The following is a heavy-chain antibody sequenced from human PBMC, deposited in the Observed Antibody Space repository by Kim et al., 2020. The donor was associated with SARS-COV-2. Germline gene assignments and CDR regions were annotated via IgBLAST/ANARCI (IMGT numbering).Heavy chain of an antibody. J-gene: IGHJ4*01. Sequence: GGSLRLSFAASGFTFSSYGMHWVRQAPGKGLEWVAVISYDGSNKYYADSVKGRFTISRDNSKNTLYLQMNSLRAEDTAVYYCANAAGGYCSGGSCYTYWG. CDR3: ANAAGGYCSGGSCYTY. V-gene: IGHV3-30*18. D-gene: IGHD2-15*01. CDR2: ISYDGSNK. CDR1: GFTFSSYG.